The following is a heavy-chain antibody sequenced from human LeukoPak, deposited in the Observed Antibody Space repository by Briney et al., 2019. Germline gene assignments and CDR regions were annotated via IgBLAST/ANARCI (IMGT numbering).Heavy chain of an antibody. CDR2: MNPNSGNT. CDR1: GYTFTSYD. CDR3: AEQQRRDGYNSQKPNYYYYMDV. V-gene: IGHV1-8*03. Sequence: ASVKVSCKASGYTFTSYDINWVRQATGQGLEWMGWMNPNSGNTGYAQKFHGRVTITADKSTSTAYMELSSLRSEDTAVYYCAEQQRRDGYNSQKPNYYYYMDVWGKGTTVTVSS. J-gene: IGHJ6*03. D-gene: IGHD5-24*01.